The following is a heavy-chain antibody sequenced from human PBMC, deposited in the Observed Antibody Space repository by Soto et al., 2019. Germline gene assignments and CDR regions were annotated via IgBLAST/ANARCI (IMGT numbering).Heavy chain of an antibody. CDR1: GGTFSSYA. Sequence: QVQLVQSGAEVKQPGSSVKVSCKASGGTFSSYAISWVRQAPGQGLEWMGGTIPIFGTANYAQKFQGRVTMTADESTRTAYMELSSLRSEDTAVYYCESEGGDNWFAPCGQGTLVTVSS. J-gene: IGHJ5*02. CDR3: ESEGGDNWFAP. CDR2: TIPIFGTA. D-gene: IGHD3-16*01. V-gene: IGHV1-69*01.